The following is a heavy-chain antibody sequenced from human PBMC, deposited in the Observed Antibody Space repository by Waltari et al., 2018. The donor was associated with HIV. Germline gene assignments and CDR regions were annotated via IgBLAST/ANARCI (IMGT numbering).Heavy chain of an antibody. V-gene: IGHV3-7*04. CDR3: ARGGFYGSGSKVN. CDR2: IKKEGSEK. CDR1: GFTFSSYW. Sequence: EVQLVESGGGLVQPGGSLRLSCAASGFTFSSYWMSWVRQAPGKGLEWVAKIKKEGSEKYCGDSVNGRFTISRDNAENSLYLQMNSLRAEDTAVYYCARGGFYGSGSKVNWGQGTLVTVSS. D-gene: IGHD3-10*01. J-gene: IGHJ4*02.